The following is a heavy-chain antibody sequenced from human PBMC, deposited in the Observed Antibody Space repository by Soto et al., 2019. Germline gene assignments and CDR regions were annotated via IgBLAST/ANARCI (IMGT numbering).Heavy chain of an antibody. V-gene: IGHV1-8*01. CDR2: MNPNSGNT. CDR1: GYTFTSYD. J-gene: IGHJ5*02. D-gene: IGHD6-19*01. CDR3: ARHIHSSGWYAYWFDP. Sequence: ASVKVSCKASGYTFTSYDINWVRQATGQGLEWMGWMNPNSGNTGYAQKFQGRVTMTRNTSISTAYMELSSLRSEDTAVYYCARHIHSSGWYAYWFDPWGQGTLVTVSS.